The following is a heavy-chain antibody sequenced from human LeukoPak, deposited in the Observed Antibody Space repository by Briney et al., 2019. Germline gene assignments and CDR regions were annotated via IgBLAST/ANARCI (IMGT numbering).Heavy chain of an antibody. D-gene: IGHD2-15*01. CDR2: INHSGST. J-gene: IGHJ5*02. V-gene: IGHV4-34*01. Sequence: SDTLSLTCAVYGGSFSGYYWSWIRQPPGKGLEWIGEINHSGSTNYNPSLKSRVTISVDTSKNQFSLKLSSVTAADTAVYYCARGVDIVVVVARGLNWFDPWGQGTLVAVSS. CDR1: GGSFSGYY. CDR3: ARGVDIVVVVARGLNWFDP.